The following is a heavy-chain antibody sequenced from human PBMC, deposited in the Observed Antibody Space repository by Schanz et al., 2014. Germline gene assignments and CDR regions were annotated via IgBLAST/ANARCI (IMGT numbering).Heavy chain of an antibody. CDR1: GGSISSGESY. J-gene: IGHJ4*02. V-gene: IGHV4-39*07. D-gene: IGHD2-2*01. CDR3: ARGRVVPAAPEFDY. Sequence: QLQLQESGPGLVKPSETLSLTCTVSGGSISSGESYWGWIRQSPEEGLQYIGSVYFSGTTAYSPSLKGRVTISVDTSKNQFSLNLSSVTAADTAVYYCARGRVVPAAPEFDYWGQGILVTVSS. CDR2: VYFSGTT.